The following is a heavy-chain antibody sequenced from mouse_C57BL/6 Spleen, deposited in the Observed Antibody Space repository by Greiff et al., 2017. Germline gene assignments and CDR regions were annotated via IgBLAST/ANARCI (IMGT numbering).Heavy chain of an antibody. CDR3: TRDGPYGNYNAMDY. V-gene: IGHV6-6*01. CDR2: IRNKANNHAT. D-gene: IGHD2-1*01. CDR1: GFTFSDAW. J-gene: IGHJ4*01. Sequence: EVKVEESGGGLVQPGGSMKLSCAASGFTFSDAWMDWVRQSPEKGLEWVAEIRNKANNHATYYAESVKGRFTISRDDSKSSVYLQMNSLRAEDTGIYYCTRDGPYGNYNAMDYWGQGTSGTVSS.